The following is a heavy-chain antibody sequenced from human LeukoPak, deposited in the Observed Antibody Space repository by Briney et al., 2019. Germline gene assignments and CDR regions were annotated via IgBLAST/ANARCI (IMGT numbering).Heavy chain of an antibody. Sequence: ASVKVSCKASGYTFTGYYMHWVRQAPGQGLEWMGWINPNSGGTNYAQKFQGRVTMTRDTSISTAYMELSRLRSDDTAVYYCARVVTPRYCSTTSCYWKGWFDPWGQGTLVTVSS. CDR2: INPNSGGT. CDR3: ARVVTPRYCSTTSCYWKGWFDP. V-gene: IGHV1-2*02. CDR1: GYTFTGYY. D-gene: IGHD2-2*01. J-gene: IGHJ5*02.